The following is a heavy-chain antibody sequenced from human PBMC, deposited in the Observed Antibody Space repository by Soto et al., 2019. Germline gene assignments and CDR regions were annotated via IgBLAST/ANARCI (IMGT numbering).Heavy chain of an antibody. Sequence: ASVKVSCKASGYTFTGYYMHWVRQAPGRGLEWMGWINPNSGGTNYAQKFQGRVTMTRDTSISTAYMELSRLRTDDSAVYYCARGWELIHFYFDSWGQGILVTVSS. D-gene: IGHD1-26*01. CDR2: INPNSGGT. V-gene: IGHV1-2*02. CDR3: ARGWELIHFYFDS. J-gene: IGHJ4*02. CDR1: GYTFTGYY.